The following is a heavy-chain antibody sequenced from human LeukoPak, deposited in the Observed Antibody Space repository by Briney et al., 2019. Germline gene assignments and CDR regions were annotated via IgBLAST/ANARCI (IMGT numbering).Heavy chain of an antibody. D-gene: IGHD3-22*01. CDR1: GGTFSSYA. CDR3: ARVYYYDSSGYYGWFDP. J-gene: IGHJ5*02. CDR2: IIPIFGTA. Sequence: SVTVSCKASGGTFSSYAISWVRQAPGQGLEWMGGIIPIFGTAIYAQKFQGRVTITTDESTSVAYMEPSSLRSEDPAVYYCARVYYYDSSGYYGWFDPWGQGTLVTVSS. V-gene: IGHV1-69*05.